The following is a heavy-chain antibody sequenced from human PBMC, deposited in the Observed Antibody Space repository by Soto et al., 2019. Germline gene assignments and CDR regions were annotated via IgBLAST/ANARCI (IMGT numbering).Heavy chain of an antibody. Sequence: GASVKVSCKASGYTFTSYGISWVRQAPGQGLEWMGWISGFNGDTNYAQKFQGRVTMTTDTSTSTAYMDLRSLRSDDTAVYYCARAYDFWTSYTNFDYWGQGTLVTVSS. V-gene: IGHV1-18*01. D-gene: IGHD3-3*01. J-gene: IGHJ4*02. CDR2: ISGFNGDT. CDR3: ARAYDFWTSYTNFDY. CDR1: GYTFTSYG.